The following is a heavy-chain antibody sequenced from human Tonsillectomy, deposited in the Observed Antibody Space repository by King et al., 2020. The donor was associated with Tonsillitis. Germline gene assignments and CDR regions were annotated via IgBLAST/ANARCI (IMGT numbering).Heavy chain of an antibody. CDR3: AKSGYSFGYFQW. Sequence: VQLVESGGVVVQPGGSLRLSCAASGFTFDDYIMHWVRHTPGKGLEWVSLISWDGGSTNYADSVKGRFTISRDNSKNSLYLQMNSLRTEDTALYYCAKSGYSFGYFQWWGQGTLVTVSS. V-gene: IGHV3-43*01. CDR2: ISWDGGST. D-gene: IGHD5-18*01. CDR1: GFTFDDYI. J-gene: IGHJ1*01.